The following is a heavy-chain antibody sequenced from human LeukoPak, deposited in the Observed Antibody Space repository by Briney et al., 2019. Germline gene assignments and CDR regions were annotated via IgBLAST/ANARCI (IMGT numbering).Heavy chain of an antibody. CDR1: GYTFTSYY. Sequence: VASVKVSCKASGYTFTSYYMHWVRQAPGQGLEWMGIINPRGGSTSYAQKFQGRVTMTRDTSTNTVYMDLSSLRSEDTAVYYCARGIGPIQLHLWGSAFDYWGQGTLVTVSS. V-gene: IGHV1-46*01. CDR3: ARGIGPIQLHLWGSAFDY. CDR2: INPRGGST. J-gene: IGHJ4*02. D-gene: IGHD5-18*01.